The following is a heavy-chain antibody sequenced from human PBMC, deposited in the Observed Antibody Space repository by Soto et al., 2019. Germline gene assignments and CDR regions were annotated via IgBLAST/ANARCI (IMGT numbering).Heavy chain of an antibody. J-gene: IGHJ4*02. D-gene: IGHD2-15*01. CDR1: GYTFTSYG. CDR2: ISAYNGNT. V-gene: IGHV1-18*01. Sequence: QVQLVQSGAEVKKPGASVKVSCKASGYTFTSYGISWVRQAPGQGLEWMGWISAYNGNTNYAQKLQGRVTMTTDTSTSTAYMELRSLRSDDTAVYYCAREVVVVVAATTEWATRTFDYWGQGTLVTVSS. CDR3: AREVVVVVAATTEWATRTFDY.